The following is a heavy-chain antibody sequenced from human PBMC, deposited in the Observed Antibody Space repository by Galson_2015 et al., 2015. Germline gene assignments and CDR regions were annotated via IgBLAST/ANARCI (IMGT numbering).Heavy chain of an antibody. CDR1: GYTFTSYA. D-gene: IGHD3-3*01. CDR3: ARDRTKTRYDHFMDV. Sequence: SCRASGYTFTSYAMHWVRQAPGKGLEWVAVISYDGSNKYYADSVKGRFTISRDNSKNTLYLQMNSLRAEDTAVYYCARDRTKTRYDHFMDVWGKGTTVTVSS. CDR2: ISYDGSNK. V-gene: IGHV3-30*01. J-gene: IGHJ6*04.